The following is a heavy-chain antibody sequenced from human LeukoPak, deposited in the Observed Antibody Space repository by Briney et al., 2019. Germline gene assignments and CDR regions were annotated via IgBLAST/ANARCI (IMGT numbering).Heavy chain of an antibody. V-gene: IGHV3-30-3*01. Sequence: GGSLRLSCAASGFTFSSYAMHGFGQAPAKGLGWVPVISYDGSNKYYADSVKGRFTISRDNSKNTLYLQMNSLRAEDTAVYYCARDSVGATNYFDYWGQGTLVTVSS. CDR3: ARDSVGATNYFDY. J-gene: IGHJ4*02. CDR1: GFTFSSYA. CDR2: ISYDGSNK. D-gene: IGHD1-26*01.